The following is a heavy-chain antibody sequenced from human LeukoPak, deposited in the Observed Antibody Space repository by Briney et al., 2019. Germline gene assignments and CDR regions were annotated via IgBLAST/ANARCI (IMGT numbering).Heavy chain of an antibody. V-gene: IGHV4-4*07. Sequence: SETLSLTCTVSGASITSYYWSWIRQPAGKGLEWVGRIYASGSTTYNPSLKSRVTMAVDTSKIQFSLKLSSVTAADTAVYYCARVPPDYNDLHDALDLWGQGTVVTISS. D-gene: IGHD4-17*01. CDR1: GASITSYY. CDR3: ARVPPDYNDLHDALDL. CDR2: IYASGST. J-gene: IGHJ3*01.